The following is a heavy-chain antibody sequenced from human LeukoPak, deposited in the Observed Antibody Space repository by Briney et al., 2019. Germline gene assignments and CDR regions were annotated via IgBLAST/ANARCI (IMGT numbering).Heavy chain of an antibody. V-gene: IGHV4-39*07. J-gene: IGHJ4*02. CDR2: IYYSGST. CDR1: GCSISSRSYY. D-gene: IGHD6-19*01. Sequence: PSETLSLTCTVSGCSISSRSYYWGWIRQPPGKGLEGIGSIYYSGSTYYNPSLKSRVTISVDTSKNQFSLKLSSVTAADTAVYYCARAQIAVAGRASWGYWGQGTGVTVSS. CDR3: ARAQIAVAGRASWGY.